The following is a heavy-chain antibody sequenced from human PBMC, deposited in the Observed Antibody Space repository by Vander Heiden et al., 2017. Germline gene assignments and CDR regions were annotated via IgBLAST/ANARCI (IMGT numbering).Heavy chain of an antibody. J-gene: IGHJ4*02. CDR3: ARVGWGVATFDY. CDR2: INSDGGST. V-gene: IGHV3-74*01. CDR1: GFTFSRYW. D-gene: IGHD5-12*01. Sequence: EVQLVESGGGLVQPGGSLRLSCAASGFTFSRYWMHWVRQAPGKGRVWVSRINSDGGSTTYAESVKGRFTISRDNAKNTLYLQMNSLRAEDTAVYYCARVGWGVATFDYWGQGTLITVSS.